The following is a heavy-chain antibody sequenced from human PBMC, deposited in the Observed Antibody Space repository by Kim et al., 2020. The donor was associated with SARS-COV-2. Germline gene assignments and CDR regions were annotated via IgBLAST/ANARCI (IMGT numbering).Heavy chain of an antibody. CDR1: GGSISSSSYY. J-gene: IGHJ6*01. Sequence: SETLSLTCTVSGGSISSSSYYWGWIRQPPGKGLEWIGSIYYSGSTYYNPSLKSRVTISVDTSKNQFSLKLSSVTAADTAVYYCARHPIIAAADKGYYYYGMGVWGQGTPGTVSP. CDR2: IYYSGST. D-gene: IGHD6-13*01. CDR3: ARHPIIAAADKGYYYYGMGV. V-gene: IGHV4-39*01.